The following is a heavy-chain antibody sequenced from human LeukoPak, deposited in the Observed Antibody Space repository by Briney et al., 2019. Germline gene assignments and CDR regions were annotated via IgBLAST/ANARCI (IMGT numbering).Heavy chain of an antibody. CDR3: ASTRSGTKLFDY. Sequence: SETLSLTCTVSGGSISSSSYYWGWIRQPPGKGLEWIGSIYYSGSTYYNPSLKSRVTISVDTSKNQFSLKLSSVTAADTAVYYCASTRSGTKLFDYWGQGTLVTVSS. D-gene: IGHD1-1*01. J-gene: IGHJ4*02. CDR2: IYYSGST. V-gene: IGHV4-39*07. CDR1: GGSISSSSYY.